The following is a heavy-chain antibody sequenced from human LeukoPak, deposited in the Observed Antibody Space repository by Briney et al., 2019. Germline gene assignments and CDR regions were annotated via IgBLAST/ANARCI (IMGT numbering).Heavy chain of an antibody. D-gene: IGHD3-9*01. Sequence: TSETLSLTCTVSGGSISSSSYYWGWIRQPPGKGLEWIGSIYYSGSTYYNPSLKSRVTISVDTSKNQFSLKLSSVTAADTAVYYCARHESYDILTGYYFRPKVWYFDLWGRGTLVTVSS. CDR2: IYYSGST. CDR3: ARHESYDILTGYYFRPKVWYFDL. CDR1: GGSISSSSYY. V-gene: IGHV4-39*01. J-gene: IGHJ2*01.